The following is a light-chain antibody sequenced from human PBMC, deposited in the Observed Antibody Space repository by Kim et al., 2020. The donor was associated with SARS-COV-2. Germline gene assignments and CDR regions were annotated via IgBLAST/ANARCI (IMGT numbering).Light chain of an antibody. CDR2: GAF. J-gene: IGKJ1*01. Sequence: EIVLTQSPGTLSLSPGERATLSCRASQSVYSKYFAWYQQRRGQPPRVLIYGAFNRATGIPDRFSGSGSGTDFTLTISRLEPEDFAVYYCQQSGASPRTFGQGTKVDIK. CDR3: QQSGASPRT. CDR1: QSVYSKY. V-gene: IGKV3-20*01.